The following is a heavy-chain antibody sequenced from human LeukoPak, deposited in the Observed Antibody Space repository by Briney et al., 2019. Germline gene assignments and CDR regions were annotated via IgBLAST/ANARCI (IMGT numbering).Heavy chain of an antibody. CDR2: IYYSGST. Sequence: SETLSLTCTVSGGSISSYYWSGIRQPPGKGLEWIGYIYYSGSTNYNPSPKSRVTISVDTSKNQFSLKLSSVTAADTAVYYCARRSSGWYGIYYYYGMDVWGQGTTVTVSS. D-gene: IGHD6-19*01. V-gene: IGHV4-59*01. CDR1: GGSISSYY. J-gene: IGHJ6*02. CDR3: ARRSSGWYGIYYYYGMDV.